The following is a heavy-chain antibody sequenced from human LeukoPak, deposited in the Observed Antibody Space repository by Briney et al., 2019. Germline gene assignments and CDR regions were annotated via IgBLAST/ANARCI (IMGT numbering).Heavy chain of an antibody. CDR2: IYYSGNT. CDR3: ATRSTGVAATFDS. V-gene: IGHV4-59*02. CDR1: GGSVSSYY. J-gene: IGHJ4*02. D-gene: IGHD2-15*01. Sequence: SETLSLTCTVSGGSVSSYYWSWIRQPPGKGLEWIGYIYYSGNTNYNPSLKSRVTISVDTSKNQFSLKLSSVTAADTAVYYCATRSTGVAATFDSWGQGALVTVSS.